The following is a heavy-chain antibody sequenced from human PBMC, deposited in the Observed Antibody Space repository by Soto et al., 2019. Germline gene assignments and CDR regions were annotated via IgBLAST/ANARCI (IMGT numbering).Heavy chain of an antibody. CDR2: IIPIFGTA. D-gene: IGHD2-2*01. CDR3: ARVSGAFFPPAPRDVIYYGRTV. Sequence: SVKVSCKASGGTFSSYAISWVRQAPGQGLEWMGGIIPIFGTANYAQKFQGRVAITADESTSTAYMELSSLRSEDTAVYYCARVSGAFFPPAPRDVIYYGRTVGAQGTTAPVPS. V-gene: IGHV1-69*13. J-gene: IGHJ6*02. CDR1: GGTFSSYA.